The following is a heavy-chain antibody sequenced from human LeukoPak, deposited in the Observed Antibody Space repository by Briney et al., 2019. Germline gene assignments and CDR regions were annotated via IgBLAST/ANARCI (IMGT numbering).Heavy chain of an antibody. V-gene: IGHV1-46*01. CDR1: GYIFTNYH. CDR3: AREEYSSSWYWFDP. J-gene: IGHJ5*02. Sequence: ASVKVSCKASGYIFTNYHMHWVRQAPGQGLEWMEIINPSGGSTSYAQKFQGRVTMTRDMSTSTVYMELSSLRSEDTAVYYCAREEYSSSWYWFDPWGQGTLVTVSS. CDR2: INPSGGST. D-gene: IGHD6-13*01.